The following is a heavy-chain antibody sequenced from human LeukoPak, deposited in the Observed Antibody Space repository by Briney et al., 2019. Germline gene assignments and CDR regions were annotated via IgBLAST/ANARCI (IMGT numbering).Heavy chain of an antibody. CDR3: ARAGTPGYSSSWYLYYYYYYMDV. CDR1: GYTFTSYG. V-gene: IGHV1-18*01. Sequence: APVNASSKASGYTFTSYGISRVRQAPGDPLEGTGWIRAYNGYTNYAQKLQGRVTMTTDTSTSTAYMELRSLRSDDTAVYYCARAGTPGYSSSWYLYYYYYYMDVWGKGTTVTVSS. CDR2: IRAYNGYT. J-gene: IGHJ6*03. D-gene: IGHD6-13*01.